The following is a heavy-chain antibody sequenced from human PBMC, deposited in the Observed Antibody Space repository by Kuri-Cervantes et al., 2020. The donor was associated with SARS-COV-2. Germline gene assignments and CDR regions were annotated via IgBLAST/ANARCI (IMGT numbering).Heavy chain of an antibody. CDR1: GFTFSGSA. CDR2: IRSKANSYAT. V-gene: IGHV3-73*01. CDR3: ATESSSWYGGSFDY. J-gene: IGHJ4*02. D-gene: IGHD6-13*01. Sequence: LSLTCAASGFTFSGSAMHWVRQASGKGLEWVGRIRSKANSYATAYAASVKGRFTISRDNSKSTLYLQMNSLRAEDTAVYYCATESSSWYGGSFDYWGQGTLVTVSS.